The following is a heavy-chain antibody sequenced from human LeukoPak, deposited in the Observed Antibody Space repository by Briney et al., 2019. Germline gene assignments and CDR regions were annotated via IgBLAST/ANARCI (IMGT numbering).Heavy chain of an antibody. Sequence: PSETLSLTCTVSGGSISSYYWSWIRQPAGKGLEWIGRIYTSGSTNYNPSLKSRVTMSVDTSKNQFSLKLSSVTAADTAVYYCAGDGGGGEEQQLVQDAFDIWGQGTMVTVSS. CDR3: AGDGGGGEEQQLVQDAFDI. J-gene: IGHJ3*02. V-gene: IGHV4-4*07. D-gene: IGHD6-13*01. CDR2: IYTSGST. CDR1: GGSISSYY.